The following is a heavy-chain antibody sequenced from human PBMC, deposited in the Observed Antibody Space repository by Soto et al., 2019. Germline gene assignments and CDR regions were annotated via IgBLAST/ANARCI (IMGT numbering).Heavy chain of an antibody. V-gene: IGHV1-69*12. D-gene: IGHD4-17*01. Sequence: QVQLLQSGAEVKKPGSSVKVSCKASGGTFNNYAISWVRQAPGQGLEWMGGIIPIFDIANYAQKVQGRGTSTADESTSTAYREVSRLRAEDTAGYYGAKDYGGNDIVDAFDIWGQGTMVTVS. CDR1: GGTFNNYA. J-gene: IGHJ3*02. CDR3: AKDYGGNDIVDAFDI. CDR2: IIPIFDIA.